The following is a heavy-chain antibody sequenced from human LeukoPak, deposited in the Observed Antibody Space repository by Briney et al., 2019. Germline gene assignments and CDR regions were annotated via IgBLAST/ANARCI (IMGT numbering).Heavy chain of an antibody. CDR1: GGSISSGGYY. CDR3: ARGSGYYSYYFDY. CDR2: IYYSVST. V-gene: IGHV4-31*03. D-gene: IGHD3-22*01. Sequence: SQTLSLTCTVSGGSISSGGYYWSWIRQHPGKGQEWIGYIYYSVSTYYNPSLKSRVTISVDTSKNQFYLKLRSVTAADTAVYYCARGSGYYSYYFDYWGQGTLVTVSS. J-gene: IGHJ4*02.